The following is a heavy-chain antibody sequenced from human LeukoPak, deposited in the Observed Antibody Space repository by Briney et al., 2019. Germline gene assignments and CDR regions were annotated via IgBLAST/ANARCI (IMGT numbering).Heavy chain of an antibody. CDR3: ARGNSYGAYYYYYYMDV. V-gene: IGHV4-34*01. Sequence: SETLSLTCAVYGGSFSGYYWSWIRQPPGKGLEWIGEINHSGSTNYSPSLKSRVTISVDTSKNQFSLKLSSVTAADTAVYYCARGNSYGAYYYYYYMDVWGKGTTVTISS. D-gene: IGHD5-18*01. J-gene: IGHJ6*03. CDR2: INHSGST. CDR1: GGSFSGYY.